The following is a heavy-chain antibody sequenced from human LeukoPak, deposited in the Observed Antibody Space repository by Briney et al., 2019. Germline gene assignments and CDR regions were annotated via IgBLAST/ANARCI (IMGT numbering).Heavy chain of an antibody. V-gene: IGHV3-7*05. D-gene: IGHD5/OR15-5a*01. Sequence: PRGSLRLSCAASGFTFSSYWKSWVRQAPGKGLEWAANIKQDGSEKYYVDSVKGRFTISRDNAKNSLYLQMNSLRAEDTAVYYCASLSTSFGMDVWGQGTMVTVSS. CDR3: ASLSTSFGMDV. CDR1: GFTFSSYW. J-gene: IGHJ6*02. CDR2: IKQDGSEK.